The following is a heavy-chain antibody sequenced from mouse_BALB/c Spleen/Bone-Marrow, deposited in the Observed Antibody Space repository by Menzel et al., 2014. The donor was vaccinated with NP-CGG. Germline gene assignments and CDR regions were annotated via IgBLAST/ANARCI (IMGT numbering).Heavy chain of an antibody. CDR3: ARDDFGPDY. CDR2: IYPGDGDT. Sequence: QVQLKESGAELVRPGSSVKISCKASGYAFSSFWMNWMKQRPGQGPEWIGQIYPGDGDTNYNGKFKGKATLTADMSSSTAYIQLSSLTSEDSAVYFCARDDFGPDYWGQGTTLTVSS. J-gene: IGHJ2*01. CDR1: GYAFSSFW. V-gene: IGHV1-80*01. D-gene: IGHD2-4*01.